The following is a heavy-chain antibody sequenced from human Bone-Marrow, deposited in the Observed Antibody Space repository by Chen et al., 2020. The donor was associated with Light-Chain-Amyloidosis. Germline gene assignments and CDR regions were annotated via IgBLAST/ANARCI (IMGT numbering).Heavy chain of an antibody. CDR2: ISRDSTFI. Sequence: EVQLVESGGGLVKPGGSLILYCAASGFSFSSYSMNWVRQAPGKGLDWVSSISRDSTFIFYADSVKGRFTVSRDNAKNSLYLQMNSLRAEDTAVYYCTGGGQFDPTGDLWGQGTLVTVSS. V-gene: IGHV3-21*06. D-gene: IGHD1-26*01. CDR3: TGGGQFDPTGDL. J-gene: IGHJ4*02. CDR1: GFSFSSYS.